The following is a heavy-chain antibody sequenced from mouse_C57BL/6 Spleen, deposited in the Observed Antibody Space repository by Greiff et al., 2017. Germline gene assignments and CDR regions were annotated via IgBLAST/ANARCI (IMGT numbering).Heavy chain of an antibody. CDR3: ARFDD. CDR2: INPNNGGT. V-gene: IGHV1-26*01. Sequence: VQLQQSGPELVKPGASVKISCKASGYTFTDYYMNWVKQSHGQSLEWIGDINPNNGGTSYNQKFKGKATLTVDKSSSTAYMELRSLTSEDSAVYYCARFDDWGKGTTLTVSS. CDR1: GYTFTDYY. J-gene: IGHJ2*01.